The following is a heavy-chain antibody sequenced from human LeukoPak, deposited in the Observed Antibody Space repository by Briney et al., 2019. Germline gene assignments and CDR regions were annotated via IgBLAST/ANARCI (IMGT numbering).Heavy chain of an antibody. CDR2: INHSGNA. D-gene: IGHD4-17*01. J-gene: IGHJ4*02. CDR1: GGSFSGYY. CDR3: ARGQGTVTTH. V-gene: IGHV4-34*01. Sequence: LETLSLTCAVSGGSFSGYYWTWIRQPPGEGLEWIGEINHSGNANYNPSLKSRVTISLDMSENHFSLKLTSVTAADTAVYYCARGQGTVTTHWGQGTLVTVSS.